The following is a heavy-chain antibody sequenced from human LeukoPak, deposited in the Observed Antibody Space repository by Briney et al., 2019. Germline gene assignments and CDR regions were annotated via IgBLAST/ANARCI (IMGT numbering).Heavy chain of an antibody. D-gene: IGHD4-11*01. J-gene: IGHJ4*02. CDR3: AKSIVYDYSNYYFDY. CDR2: ISYDGSNK. Sequence: PGGSLRLSCAASGFTFSSYSMNWVRQAPGKGLEWVAVISYDGSNKYYADSVKGRFTISRDNSKNTLYLQMNSLRAEDTAVYYCAKSIVYDYSNYYFDYWGQGTLVTVSS. CDR1: GFTFSSYS. V-gene: IGHV3-30*18.